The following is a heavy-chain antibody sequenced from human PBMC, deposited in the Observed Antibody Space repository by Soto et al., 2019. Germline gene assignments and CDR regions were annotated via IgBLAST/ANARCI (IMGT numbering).Heavy chain of an antibody. CDR2: IYYSGST. CDR3: ARHPLADHPLWDTDP. V-gene: IGHV4-61*01. J-gene: IGHJ5*02. Sequence: TLSLTCNVSGVIVSRGTYYWSWIRQPPGKGLEWIGYIYYSGSTNYNPSLKSRVTISVDTSKNQFSLKLSSVTAADTAIYYCARHPLADHPLWDTDPRGPGTLVTVSS. CDR1: GVIVSRGTYY. D-gene: IGHD1-26*01.